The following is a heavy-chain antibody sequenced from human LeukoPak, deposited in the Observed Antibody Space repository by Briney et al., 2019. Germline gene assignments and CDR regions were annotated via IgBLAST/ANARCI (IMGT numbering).Heavy chain of an antibody. V-gene: IGHV1-69*01. CDR3: TRDHREAAMWFDP. D-gene: IGHD2-2*01. CDR1: GGTFSSYA. Sequence: GAAVKVSCKASGGTFSSYAISWVRQAPGQGLEWMGGIIPIFGTANYAQKFQGRVTITADESTSTAYMELRSLRSDDTAVYYCTRDHREAAMWFDPWGQGTLVTVSS. J-gene: IGHJ5*02. CDR2: IIPIFGTA.